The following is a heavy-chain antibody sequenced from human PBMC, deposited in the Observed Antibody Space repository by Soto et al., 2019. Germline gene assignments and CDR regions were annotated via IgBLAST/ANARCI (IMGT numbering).Heavy chain of an antibody. Sequence: QLQLQESGPGLVKPSETLSLTCTVSSGSISSTNYYWGWLRQPPGKGLEWIGTIYYSGRTYYNPSLKSRVTILVDTSKNQFSLNLSPVTAADTAVYYCARSFSTSGIPNWFDPWGQGTLVTVSS. CDR1: SGSISSTNYY. D-gene: IGHD6-6*01. J-gene: IGHJ5*02. CDR2: IYYSGRT. V-gene: IGHV4-39*01. CDR3: ARSFSTSGIPNWFDP.